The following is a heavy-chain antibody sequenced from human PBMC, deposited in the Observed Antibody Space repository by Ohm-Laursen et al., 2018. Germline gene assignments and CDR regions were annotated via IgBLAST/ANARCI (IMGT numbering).Heavy chain of an antibody. CDR2: ISSSGNT. J-gene: IGHJ4*02. CDR3: ARVVYDYLFDY. D-gene: IGHD5-12*01. CDR1: GDSISSYY. Sequence: SETLSLTCPVSGDSISSYYWSWIRQPAGKGLEWIGRISSSGNTNYNPSLKSRVTISVDTSKNQFSLKLSSVTAADTAVYYCARVVYDYLFDYWGQGTLVTVSS. V-gene: IGHV4-4*07.